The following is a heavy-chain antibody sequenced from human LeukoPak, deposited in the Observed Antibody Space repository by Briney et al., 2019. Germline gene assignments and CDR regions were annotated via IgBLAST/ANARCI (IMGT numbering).Heavy chain of an antibody. CDR3: ARVQSSGYYPGLDY. CDR1: GYTFTSYG. J-gene: IGHJ4*02. Sequence: LEASVKVSCKASGYTFTSYGISWVRQAPGQGLEWMGWISAYNGNTNYAQKLQGRVTMTTDTSTSTAYMELRSLRSDDTAVYYCARVQSSGYYPGLDYWGQGTLVTVSS. D-gene: IGHD3-22*01. CDR2: ISAYNGNT. V-gene: IGHV1-18*01.